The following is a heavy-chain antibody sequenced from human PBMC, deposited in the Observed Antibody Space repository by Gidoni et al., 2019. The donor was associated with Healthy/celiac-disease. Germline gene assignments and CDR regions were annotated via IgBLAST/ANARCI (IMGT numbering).Heavy chain of an antibody. Sequence: EVQLLESGGGLVQPGGSLRLSCAASGFTFSSYAMSWVRQAPGKGLEWVSAISGSGGSTYYADSVKGRFTISRDNSKNTLYLQMNSLRAEDTAVYYCAKEGCSSTSCYTELVFNHPYYFDYWGQGTLVTVSS. CDR2: ISGSGGST. CDR1: GFTFSSYA. CDR3: AKEGCSSTSCYTELVFNHPYYFDY. D-gene: IGHD2-2*02. J-gene: IGHJ4*02. V-gene: IGHV3-23*01.